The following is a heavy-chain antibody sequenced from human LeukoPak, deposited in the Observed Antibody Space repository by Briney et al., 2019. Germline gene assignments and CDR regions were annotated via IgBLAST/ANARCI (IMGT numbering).Heavy chain of an antibody. D-gene: IGHD3-10*01. CDR1: GFTFSYYG. CDR2: IQYDGNDK. J-gene: IGHJ5*02. Sequence: GGSLRLSCAASGFTFSYYGMHWVRQAPGKGLEWVAFIQYDGNDKFYAKSVKGRFTISRDTSRNTLYLQMNSLRAEDTAVYYCAKDLMRDRWFGESWGQGTLVTVSS. V-gene: IGHV3-30*02. CDR3: AKDLMRDRWFGES.